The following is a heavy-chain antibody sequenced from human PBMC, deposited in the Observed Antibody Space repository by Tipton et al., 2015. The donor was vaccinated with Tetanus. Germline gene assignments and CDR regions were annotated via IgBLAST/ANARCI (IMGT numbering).Heavy chain of an antibody. CDR3: AREAGYYGLNAFDI. V-gene: IGHV4-34*01. CDR2: IYYSGST. D-gene: IGHD3-10*01. CDR1: GGSFSGFY. J-gene: IGHJ3*02. Sequence: TLSLTCAVYGGSFSGFYWSWIRQPPGKGLEWIGSIYYSGSTYYNPSLKSRVTISVDTSKNQFSLKLSSVTAADTAVYYCAREAGYYGLNAFDIWGQGTMVTVSS.